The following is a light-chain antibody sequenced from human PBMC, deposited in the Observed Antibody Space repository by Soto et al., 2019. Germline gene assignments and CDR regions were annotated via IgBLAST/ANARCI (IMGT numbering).Light chain of an antibody. CDR2: EVS. J-gene: IGLJ1*01. CDR1: SSDVGGYNY. CDR3: SSYTSSSTLV. V-gene: IGLV2-14*01. Sequence: QSALTQPASVSGSPGQSITISCTGTSSDVGGYNYVSWYQQHPGKAHKLMIYEVSNRPSGVSNRFSGSKSGNTASLTISGLQAEDEADYYCSSYTSSSTLVFGTGTKVPS.